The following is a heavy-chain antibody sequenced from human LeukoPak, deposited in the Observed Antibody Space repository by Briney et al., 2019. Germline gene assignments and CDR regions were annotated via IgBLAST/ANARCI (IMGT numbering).Heavy chain of an antibody. CDR3: ARASRYCSGGSCYIHQLYYFDY. Sequence: GGSLRLSCAASGFTFSSYAMHWVRQAPGKGLEWVAVIWYDGSNKYYADSVKGRFTISRDNSKNTLYLQMNSLRAEDTAVYYCARASRYCSGGSCYIHQLYYFDYWGQGTLVTVSS. D-gene: IGHD2-15*01. CDR1: GFTFSSYA. J-gene: IGHJ4*02. CDR2: IWYDGSNK. V-gene: IGHV3-33*08.